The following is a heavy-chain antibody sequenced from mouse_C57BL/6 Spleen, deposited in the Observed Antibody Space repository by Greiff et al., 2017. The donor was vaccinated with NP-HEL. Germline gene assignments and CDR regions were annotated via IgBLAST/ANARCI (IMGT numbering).Heavy chain of an antibody. J-gene: IGHJ1*03. V-gene: IGHV1-76*01. CDR3: AREYGSSDAYFEV. CDR2: IYPGSGNT. D-gene: IGHD1-1*01. Sequence: QVQLKESGAELVRPGASVKLSCKASGYTFTDYYINWVKQRPGQGLEWIARIYPGSGNTYYNEKFKGKATLTAEKSSSTAYMQLSSLTSEDSAVSFCAREYGSSDAYFEVWGTGTTGTVSS. CDR1: GYTFTDYY.